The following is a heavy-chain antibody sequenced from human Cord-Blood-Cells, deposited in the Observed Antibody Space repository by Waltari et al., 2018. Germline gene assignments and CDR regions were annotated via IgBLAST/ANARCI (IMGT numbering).Heavy chain of an antibody. CDR1: GGSFSGYY. CDR2: INHSGST. CDR3: ARGGGADCSSTSCYVDY. J-gene: IGHJ4*02. Sequence: QVQLQQWGAGLLKPSETLSLTCAVYGGSFSGYYWSWIRQPPGTGLEWIGEINHSGSTNYNPSLKSRVTISVDTSKNQFSLKLSSVTAADTAVYYCARGGGADCSSTSCYVDYWGQGTLVTVSS. D-gene: IGHD2-2*01. V-gene: IGHV4-34*01.